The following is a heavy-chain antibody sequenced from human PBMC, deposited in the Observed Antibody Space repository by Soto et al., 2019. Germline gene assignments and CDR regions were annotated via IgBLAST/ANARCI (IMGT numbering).Heavy chain of an antibody. J-gene: IGHJ5*01. V-gene: IGHV3-23*01. CDR1: GFTFSSYA. CDR2: ITASGGRT. Sequence: VHLLVSGGGLVQPGGSLRLSCTASGFTFSSYAMTWVRQAPGRGLEGVSGITASGGRTFYADSVKGRFTISRDNSRSTLYLQMNSLRAEDTAVYYCAKDTRYADYVRWFDSWGQGTLVTVSS. D-gene: IGHD4-17*01. CDR3: AKDTRYADYVRWFDS.